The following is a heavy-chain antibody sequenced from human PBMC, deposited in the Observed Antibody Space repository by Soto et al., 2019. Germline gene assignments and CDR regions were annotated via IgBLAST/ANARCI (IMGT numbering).Heavy chain of an antibody. CDR1: GFSFDTHD. J-gene: IGHJ5*02. Sequence: PGGSLRLSCAASGFSFDTHDMSWVRQAPRKGLEWVATISNLGVTTYFADSFQGRFTISRDNSKDTLYLQMNGLRDEDTAMYYCAKKAPQYCSGGSCYGGSDLWGQGTLVTVSS. CDR2: ISNLGVTT. D-gene: IGHD2-15*01. CDR3: AKKAPQYCSGGSCYGGSDL. V-gene: IGHV3-23*01.